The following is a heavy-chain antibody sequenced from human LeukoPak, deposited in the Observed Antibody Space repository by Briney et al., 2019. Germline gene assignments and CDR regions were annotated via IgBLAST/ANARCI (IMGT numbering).Heavy chain of an antibody. Sequence: GGSLRLSCAASGFTVSSNYMSWVRQAPGKGLEWVSVIYSGGSTYYADSVKGRFTISRDNSKNTLYLQMNSLRAEDTAVYYCAKDHYYYGSGSYYPTVDYWGQGTLVTVSS. D-gene: IGHD3-10*01. J-gene: IGHJ4*02. CDR2: IYSGGST. CDR3: AKDHYYYGSGSYYPTVDY. CDR1: GFTVSSNY. V-gene: IGHV3-53*05.